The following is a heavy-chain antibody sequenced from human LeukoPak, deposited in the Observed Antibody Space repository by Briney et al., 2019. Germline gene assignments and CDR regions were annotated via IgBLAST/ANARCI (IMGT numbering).Heavy chain of an antibody. D-gene: IGHD2-21*02. Sequence: ASVKVSCKASGYMFTGYYMHWVRQAPGQGLEWMGWINPNSGGTNYAQKFHGRVTMTRDTSISTAYMELSSLRSDDTAVYYCARGYCSGDCFTLFDYWGQGTLVPVSS. CDR1: GYMFTGYY. CDR3: ARGYCSGDCFTLFDY. CDR2: INPNSGGT. V-gene: IGHV1-2*02. J-gene: IGHJ4*02.